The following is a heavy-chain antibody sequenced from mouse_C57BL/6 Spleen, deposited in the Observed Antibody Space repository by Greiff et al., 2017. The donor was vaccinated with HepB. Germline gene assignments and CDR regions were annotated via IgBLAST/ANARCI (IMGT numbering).Heavy chain of an antibody. V-gene: IGHV3-1*01. CDR1: GYSFTSCFV. Sequence: VQLQQSGPGIVKPSPSLSLSCTVSGYSFTSCFVWLCIRHFPGNTLEWLGYIRYSGSTNYNPYLKSRISITHDTSKNHFFLKLNTVTTEDTATYYCARGGDYGSSYDYWGQGTTLTVSS. CDR3: ARGGDYGSSYDY. CDR2: IRYSGST. J-gene: IGHJ2*01. D-gene: IGHD1-1*01.